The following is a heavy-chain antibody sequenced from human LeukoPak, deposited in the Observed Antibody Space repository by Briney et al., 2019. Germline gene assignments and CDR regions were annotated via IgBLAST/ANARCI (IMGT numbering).Heavy chain of an antibody. CDR1: GGSFSGYY. CDR2: IYYSGST. Sequence: SETLSLTCAVYGGSFSGYYWSWIRQPPGKGLEWIGYIYYSGSTNYNPSLKSRVTISVDTSKNQFSLKLSSVTAADTAVYYCARHISPDDAFDIWGQGTMVTVSS. CDR3: ARHISPDDAFDI. V-gene: IGHV4-59*08. J-gene: IGHJ3*02.